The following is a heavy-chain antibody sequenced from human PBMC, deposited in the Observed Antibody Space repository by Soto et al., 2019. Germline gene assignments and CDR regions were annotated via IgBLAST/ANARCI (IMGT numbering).Heavy chain of an antibody. J-gene: IGHJ6*03. V-gene: IGHV4-59*01. CDR2: IYYSGST. Sequence: SETLSLTCTVSGGSISSYYWSWIRQPPGKGLEWIGYIYYSGSTNYNPSLKSRVTISVDTSKNQFSLKLSSVTAADTAVYYCARHTVWSGYYYYYMDVWGKGTTVTVSS. CDR3: ARHTVWSGYYYYYMDV. CDR1: GGSISSYY. D-gene: IGHD3-3*01.